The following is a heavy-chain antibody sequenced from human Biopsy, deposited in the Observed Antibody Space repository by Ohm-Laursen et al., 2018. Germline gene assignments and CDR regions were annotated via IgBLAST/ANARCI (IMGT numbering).Heavy chain of an antibody. CDR2: IFNSANT. CDR3: ARGDYFDSNGYFWFDP. D-gene: IGHD3-22*01. Sequence: LSLTCSVSGGSISSGGSYWSWIRQRPGKGLEWIGYIFNSANTYYNPSLKNLITISGDTSKNQFSLKLNSVTAADTAVYYCARGDYFDSNGYFWFDPWGQGTLVTVSS. CDR1: GGSISSGGSY. V-gene: IGHV4-31*01. J-gene: IGHJ5*02.